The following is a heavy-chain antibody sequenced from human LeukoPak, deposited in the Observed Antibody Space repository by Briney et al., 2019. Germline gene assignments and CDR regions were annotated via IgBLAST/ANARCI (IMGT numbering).Heavy chain of an antibody. Sequence: ASVKVSCKASGGTFSSYAISWVRQAPGQGLEWMGGIIPIFGTANYAQKFQGRVTITADESTSTAYMELSSLRSEDTAVYYCATTGDSGGGWFDPWGQGTLVTVSS. CDR3: ATTGDSGGGWFDP. D-gene: IGHD3-16*01. J-gene: IGHJ5*02. V-gene: IGHV1-69*13. CDR1: GGTFSSYA. CDR2: IIPIFGTA.